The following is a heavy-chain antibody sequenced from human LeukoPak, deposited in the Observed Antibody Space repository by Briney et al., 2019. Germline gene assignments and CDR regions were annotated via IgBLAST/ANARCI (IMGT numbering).Heavy chain of an antibody. Sequence: PSETLSLTCTVSGGSISSYYWSWIRQPPGKGLEWIGYIYYSGSTDYNPSLKSRVTMSVDTSKNQFSLKLSSVTAADTAVYYCARALAGATSGAMYFNLWGRGTLVTVSS. V-gene: IGHV4-59*01. D-gene: IGHD1-26*01. CDR3: ARALAGATSGAMYFNL. CDR2: IYYSGST. CDR1: GGSISSYY. J-gene: IGHJ2*01.